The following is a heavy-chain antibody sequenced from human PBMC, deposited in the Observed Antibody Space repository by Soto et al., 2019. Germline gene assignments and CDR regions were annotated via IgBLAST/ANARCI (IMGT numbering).Heavy chain of an antibody. Sequence: QVPLQESGPGLVKPSETLSLTCTVSGYSMSPFYWNWIRQSPGKGLEWIGYIYYSGNTNYNPSLKSRVAISVDTSKNQFYLKLSSVTAADTAVYYCARGVYDYWSGYYAGSGLDVWGQGTTVTVSS. V-gene: IGHV4-59*13. CDR2: IYYSGNT. CDR1: GYSMSPFY. D-gene: IGHD3-3*01. J-gene: IGHJ6*02. CDR3: ARGVYDYWSGYYAGSGLDV.